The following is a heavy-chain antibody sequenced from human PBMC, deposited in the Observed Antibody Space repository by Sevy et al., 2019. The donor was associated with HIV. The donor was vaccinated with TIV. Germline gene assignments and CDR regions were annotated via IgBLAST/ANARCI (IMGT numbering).Heavy chain of an antibody. D-gene: IGHD6-6*01. CDR3: ARESIGTVGDFDY. Sequence: SETLSLTCTVSGGTFNNYYWSWIRQPPGKGLQWIGYIYYSGSTNYNPSLKSRVTMSLDTSKNQFSLKLSSVTAADTAIYYCARESIGTVGDFDYWGQRTLVTVSS. CDR1: GGTFNNYY. CDR2: IYYSGST. V-gene: IGHV4-59*01. J-gene: IGHJ4*02.